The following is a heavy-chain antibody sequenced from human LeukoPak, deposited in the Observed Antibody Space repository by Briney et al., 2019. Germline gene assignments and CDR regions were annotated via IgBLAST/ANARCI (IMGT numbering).Heavy chain of an antibody. J-gene: IGHJ4*02. CDR3: ARADTVRLGELSHFDY. Sequence: EASVKVSCKASGYIFTNYAISWVRQAPGQGLEWMGWISTYNGNTKNAQKLQGRVTMTTDTPTSTAYMELRTLRSDDTAVYYCARADTVRLGELSHFDYWGQGTLVTVSS. V-gene: IGHV1-18*01. CDR1: GYIFTNYA. D-gene: IGHD3-16*02. CDR2: ISTYNGNT.